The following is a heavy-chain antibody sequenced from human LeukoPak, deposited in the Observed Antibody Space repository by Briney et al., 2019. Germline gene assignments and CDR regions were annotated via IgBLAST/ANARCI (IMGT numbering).Heavy chain of an antibody. V-gene: IGHV3-53*01. Sequence: GGSLRLSCAASGFTVSSNYMSWVRQAPGKGLEWVSVIYSGGSTYYADSVKGRFTISRDNSKNTLYLQMNSLSAEDTAVYYCARVAGYYYDSSGYFSPYYFDYWGQGTLVTVSS. CDR3: ARVAGYYYDSSGYFSPYYFDY. J-gene: IGHJ4*02. D-gene: IGHD3-22*01. CDR2: IYSGGST. CDR1: GFTVSSNY.